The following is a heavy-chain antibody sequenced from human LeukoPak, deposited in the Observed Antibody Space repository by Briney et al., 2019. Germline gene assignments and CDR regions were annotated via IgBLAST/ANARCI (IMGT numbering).Heavy chain of an antibody. Sequence: SETLSLTCTVSAGSISSYYRSWVRQPPGRGLEWIGHTYYSGSTDYNPSLKSRVTISVDTSKNQFSLKLRSVTAADTAVYYCARRGSGSYSPFDYWGQGTLVTVSS. J-gene: IGHJ4*02. CDR1: AGSISSYY. V-gene: IGHV4-59*08. CDR2: TYYSGST. CDR3: ARRGSGSYSPFDY. D-gene: IGHD3-10*01.